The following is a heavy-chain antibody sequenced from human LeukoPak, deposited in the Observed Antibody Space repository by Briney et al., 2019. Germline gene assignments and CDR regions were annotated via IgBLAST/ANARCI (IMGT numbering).Heavy chain of an antibody. CDR1: GFTFSDYY. CDR2: ISSSGSTI. CDR3: ARFSVSSEYYFDY. Sequence: GGSLRLSCAASGFTFSDYYMSWVRQAPGKGLEWVSYISSSGSTIYYADCVKGRFNIYRDNDKNSVYLQMNSLRADDTAVYYCARFSVSSEYYFDYWGQGTLVTVSS. D-gene: IGHD1-26*01. J-gene: IGHJ4*02. V-gene: IGHV3-11*04.